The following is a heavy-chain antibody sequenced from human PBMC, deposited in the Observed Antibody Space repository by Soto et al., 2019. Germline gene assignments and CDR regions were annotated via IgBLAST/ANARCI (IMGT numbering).Heavy chain of an antibody. CDR3: AKEREYYDYIWGSYRSVAFDI. V-gene: IGHV3-23*01. CDR2: ISGSGGST. D-gene: IGHD3-16*02. Sequence: PGGFLRLSCAASGFTFSSYGRSWVRQAPGKGLEWVSAISGSGGSTYYADSVKGRFTISRDNSKNTLYLQMNSLRAEDTAVYYCAKEREYYDYIWGSYRSVAFDIWGQGTMVTVSS. J-gene: IGHJ3*02. CDR1: GFTFSSYG.